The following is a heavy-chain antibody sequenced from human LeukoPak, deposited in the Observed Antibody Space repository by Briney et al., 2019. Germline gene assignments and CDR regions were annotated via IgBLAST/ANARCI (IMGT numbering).Heavy chain of an antibody. D-gene: IGHD6-6*01. V-gene: IGHV1-2*04. CDR1: GYTFTGYY. CDR3: ARDYNPARIAAYVDGMDV. CDR2: INPNSGGT. Sequence: GASVKVSCKASGYTFTGYYMHWVRQAPGQGLEWMGWINPNSGGTNYAQKVQGWVTMTRDTSISTAYMELSRLRSDDTAVYYCARDYNPARIAAYVDGMDVWGQGTTVTVSS. J-gene: IGHJ6*02.